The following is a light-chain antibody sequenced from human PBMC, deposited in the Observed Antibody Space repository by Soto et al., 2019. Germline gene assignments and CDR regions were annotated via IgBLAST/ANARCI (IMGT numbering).Light chain of an antibody. CDR1: SRDVGAYDY. J-gene: IGLJ1*01. CDR2: YVD. V-gene: IGLV2-14*03. Sequence: QSVLTQPASVSGSPGQSITISCTGTSRDVGAYDYVSWYLQYPDKAPQLLIYYVDHRPSGVSTGFSGSKSGNTASLTISGLQAEDEGDYYCCSYADGSIHFFGTGTKVTVL. CDR3: CSYADGSIHF.